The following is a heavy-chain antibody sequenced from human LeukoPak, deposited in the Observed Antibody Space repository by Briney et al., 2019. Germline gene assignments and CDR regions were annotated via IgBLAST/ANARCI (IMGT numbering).Heavy chain of an antibody. Sequence: SETLSLTCTVSGGSISSYYWSWIRQPPGKGLEWIGYIYYSGSTNYNPSLKSRVTISVDTSKNQFSLKLSSVTAADTAVYYCARHKTRVGYFDLWGRGTLVTVSS. CDR2: IYYSGST. D-gene: IGHD1-7*01. CDR3: ARHKTRVGYFDL. J-gene: IGHJ2*01. V-gene: IGHV4-59*08. CDR1: GGSISSYY.